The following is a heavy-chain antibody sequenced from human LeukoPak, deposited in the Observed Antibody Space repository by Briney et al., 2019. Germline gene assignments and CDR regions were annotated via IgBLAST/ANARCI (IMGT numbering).Heavy chain of an antibody. D-gene: IGHD1-26*01. V-gene: IGHV3-20*04. J-gene: IGHJ3*02. Sequence: GSLRLSCAASGLTFDDYGMSWVRQAPGKGLEWVSGINWNGGSTGYADSVKGRFTISRDNAKNSLYLQMNSLRAEDTALYYCAKSLLGIAFDIWGQGTMVTVSS. CDR3: AKSLLGIAFDI. CDR1: GLTFDDYG. CDR2: INWNGGST.